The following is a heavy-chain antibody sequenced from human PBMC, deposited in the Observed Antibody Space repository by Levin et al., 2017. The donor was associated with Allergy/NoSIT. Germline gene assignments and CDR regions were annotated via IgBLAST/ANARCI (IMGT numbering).Heavy chain of an antibody. CDR1: GFTFSSYG. V-gene: IGHV3-33*01. D-gene: IGHD1-1*01. CDR2: IWYDGSNK. J-gene: IGHJ4*02. Sequence: PGGSLRLSCAASGFTFSSYGMHWVRQAPGKGLEWVAVIWYDGSNKYYADSVKGRFTISRDNSKNTLYLQMNSLRAEDTAVYYCARLQGGTTGWIDYWGQGTLVTVSS. CDR3: ARLQGGTTGWIDY.